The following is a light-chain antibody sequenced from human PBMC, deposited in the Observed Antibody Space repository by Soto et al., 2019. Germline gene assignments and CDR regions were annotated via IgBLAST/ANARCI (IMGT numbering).Light chain of an antibody. J-gene: IGLJ1*01. CDR2: DVS. Sequence: HSVLTQPRSVSGSPGQSVTISCTGTSSDVGVYNYVSWYQQYPGKAPKIMIYDVSKRPSGVPDRFSGSKSDNTASLTISGLQAEDEADYYCCLYAGSYTFVFGIGTKVTVL. CDR3: CLYAGSYTFV. V-gene: IGLV2-11*01. CDR1: SSDVGVYNY.